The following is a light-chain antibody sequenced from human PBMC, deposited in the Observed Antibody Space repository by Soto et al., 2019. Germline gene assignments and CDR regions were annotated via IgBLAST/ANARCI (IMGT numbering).Light chain of an antibody. V-gene: IGKV2-28*01. CDR2: LGS. Sequence: DIVMTQSPLSLPVTPGEPAFISCRSSQSLLHSNGYNYLDWYLQKPGQSPQLLIYLGSNRASGVPDRFSGSGSSTDFTLKISRVEAEDVGIYYCMQALQTPYTFGQGTKLEIK. CDR3: MQALQTPYT. CDR1: QSLLHSNGYNY. J-gene: IGKJ2*01.